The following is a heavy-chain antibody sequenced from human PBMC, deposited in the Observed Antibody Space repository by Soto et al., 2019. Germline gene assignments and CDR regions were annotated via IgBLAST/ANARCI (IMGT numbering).Heavy chain of an antibody. CDR1: GYTFTGYY. D-gene: IGHD1-1*01. CDR3: ARYGWNNQSGTYYRGV. V-gene: IGHV1-2*04. J-gene: IGHJ6*03. CDR2: INPNSGGT. Sequence: ASVKVSCKASGYTFTGYYMHWVRQAPGQGLEWMGWINPNSGGTNYAQKFQGWVTMTRDTSVSTAYMELSRLRSDDTAVYYFARYGWNNQSGTYYRGVWGKGTTVTVAS.